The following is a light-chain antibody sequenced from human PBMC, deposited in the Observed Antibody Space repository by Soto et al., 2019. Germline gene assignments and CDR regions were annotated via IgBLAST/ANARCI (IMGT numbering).Light chain of an antibody. V-gene: IGLV2-14*03. J-gene: IGLJ1*01. CDR1: SSDIGHYDY. Sequence: QSALTQPASVSGSPGQSITISCTGTSSDIGHYDYVSWYQQHPGKAPKLMIYHVTYRPSGVSNRYSGSKSGNSASLTISGLQADDEAEYYCCSLTTSHTYVFGSGTTLTVL. CDR3: CSLTTSHTYV. CDR2: HVT.